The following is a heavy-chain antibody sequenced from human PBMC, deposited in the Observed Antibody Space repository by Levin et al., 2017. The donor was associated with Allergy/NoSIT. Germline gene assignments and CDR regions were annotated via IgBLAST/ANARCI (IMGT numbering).Heavy chain of an antibody. CDR2: INTNTGNP. Sequence: GESLKISCKASGYTFTSYAMNWVRQAPGQGLEWMGWINTNTGNPTYAQGFTGRFVFSLDTSVSTAYLQISSLKAEDTAVYYCARATYSNYVDYYYYMDVWGKGTTVTVSS. CDR1: GYTFTSYA. CDR3: ARATYSNYVDYYYYMDV. J-gene: IGHJ6*03. D-gene: IGHD4-11*01. V-gene: IGHV7-4-1*02.